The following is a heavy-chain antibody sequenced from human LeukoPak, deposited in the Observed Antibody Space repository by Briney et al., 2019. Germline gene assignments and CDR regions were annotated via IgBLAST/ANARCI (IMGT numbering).Heavy chain of an antibody. CDR3: ARALGYCSGGSCYSGGMDV. Sequence: SETLSLTCAVSGGSISSGGYSWSWIRQPPGKGLEWIGYIYHSGSTYYNPSLKSRVTISVDRSKNQFSLKLGSVTAADTAVYYCARALGYCSGGSCYSGGMDVWGKGTTVTVSS. CDR1: GGSISSGGYS. D-gene: IGHD2-15*01. J-gene: IGHJ6*04. CDR2: IYHSGST. V-gene: IGHV4-30-2*01.